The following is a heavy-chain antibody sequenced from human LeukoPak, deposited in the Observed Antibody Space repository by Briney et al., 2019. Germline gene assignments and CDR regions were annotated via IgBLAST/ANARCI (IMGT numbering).Heavy chain of an antibody. CDR1: GYSISSGYY. V-gene: IGHV4-38-2*01. CDR3: ARRVSATDSSGWSNWFDP. Sequence: SETLSLTCAASGYSISSGYYWGWIRQPPGKGLEWIGSIYHSGSTYYNPSLKSRVTISVDTSKNQFSLRLSSVTAADTAVYYCARRVSATDSSGWSNWFDPWGQGTLVTVSS. J-gene: IGHJ5*02. CDR2: IYHSGST. D-gene: IGHD6-19*01.